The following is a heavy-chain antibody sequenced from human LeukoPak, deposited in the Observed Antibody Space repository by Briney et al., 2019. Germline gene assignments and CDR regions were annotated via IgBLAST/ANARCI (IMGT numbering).Heavy chain of an antibody. CDR2: INHSGST. Sequence: SETLSLTCAVYGGSFSGYYWSWLRQPPGKGLEWIGEINHSGSTNYNPSLKSRVTISVDTSKNQFSLKLSSVTAADTAVYYCARDSSSSWYGGYFQHWGQGTLVTVSS. CDR3: ARDSSSSWYGGYFQH. J-gene: IGHJ1*01. CDR1: GGSFSGYY. V-gene: IGHV4-34*01. D-gene: IGHD6-13*01.